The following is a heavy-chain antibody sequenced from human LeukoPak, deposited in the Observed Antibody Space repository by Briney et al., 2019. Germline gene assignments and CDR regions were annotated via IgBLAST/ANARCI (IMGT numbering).Heavy chain of an antibody. D-gene: IGHD1-14*01. J-gene: IGHJ4*02. CDR2: ISGSGGST. CDR1: GFTFSSYA. CDR3: ARDGDQMYEVYDY. Sequence: PGGSLRLSCAASGFTFSSYAMSWVRQAPGKGLEWVSAISGSGGSTYYADSVKGRFTISRDNAKNFLFLEMNSLTAEDTAVYYCARDGDQMYEVYDYWGQGTLVTVSS. V-gene: IGHV3-23*01.